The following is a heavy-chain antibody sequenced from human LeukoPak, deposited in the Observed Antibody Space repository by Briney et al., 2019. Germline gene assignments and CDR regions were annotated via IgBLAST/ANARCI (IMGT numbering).Heavy chain of an antibody. CDR2: ISYGGSNK. Sequence: GGSLRLSCAASGFTFSSYAMHWVRQAPGKGLEWVAVISYGGSNKYYADSAKGRFTISRDDSKNTLYLQMNSLRAEDTAVYYCARGSIAAAAPIDYWGQGTLVTVSS. V-gene: IGHV3-30-3*01. D-gene: IGHD6-13*01. J-gene: IGHJ4*02. CDR3: ARGSIAAAAPIDY. CDR1: GFTFSSYA.